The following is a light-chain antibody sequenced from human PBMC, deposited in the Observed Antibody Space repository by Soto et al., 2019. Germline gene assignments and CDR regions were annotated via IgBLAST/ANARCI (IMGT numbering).Light chain of an antibody. CDR3: HQSYDIPT. CDR1: QHISEY. J-gene: IGKJ5*01. Sequence: DIQMTQSPSSLSASVGDRVTITCQASQHISEYLNWYQYKPGKAPKLLITDASNLKTGVPSRFSGSGSGTDFTLTVSSLQPEDFATYYCHQSYDIPTFGQGTRLEIK. CDR2: DAS. V-gene: IGKV1-33*01.